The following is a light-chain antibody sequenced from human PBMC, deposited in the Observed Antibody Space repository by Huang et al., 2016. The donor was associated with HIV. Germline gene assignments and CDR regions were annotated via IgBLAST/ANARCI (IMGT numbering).Light chain of an antibody. CDR1: QSHLHTNGYNY. J-gene: IGKJ5*01. V-gene: IGKV2-28*01. CDR3: MQALQTPRT. CDR2: LGS. Sequence: DIVMTQSPLSLPVTPGEPASISCRSSQSHLHTNGYNYLDWYLQKPGQSPQLLFYLGSMRASGNPDRFSDSGSGVGFTLEIGRVEAGDVGVYYCMQALQTPRTFGREKRLGIK.